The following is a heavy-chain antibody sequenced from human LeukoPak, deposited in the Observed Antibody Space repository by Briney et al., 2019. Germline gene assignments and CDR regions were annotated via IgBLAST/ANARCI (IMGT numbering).Heavy chain of an antibody. CDR3: ARLNNGGPYFDY. J-gene: IGHJ4*02. Sequence: GGSLRLSCAASGLTFSSYSMNWVRQAPGKGLEWVSSISSSSSYIYYADSVKGRFTISRDNDKNSLYLQMNSLRAEDTAVYYCARLNNGGPYFDYWGQGTLVTVSS. V-gene: IGHV3-21*01. CDR2: ISSSSSYI. CDR1: GLTFSSYS. D-gene: IGHD2-8*01.